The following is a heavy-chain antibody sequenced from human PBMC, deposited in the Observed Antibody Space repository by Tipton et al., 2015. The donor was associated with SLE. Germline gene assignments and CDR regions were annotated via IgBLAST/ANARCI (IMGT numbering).Heavy chain of an antibody. CDR3: ARGREAGNYDGSYYMDV. CDR2: INRDSGGT. V-gene: IGHV1-2*02. Sequence: QLVQSGAEVKKPGASVEVSCKASGYTLSDYHLHWVRQAPGQGLEWMGWINRDSGGTTYAQKFQGRVSMTRDTSISTAYMQLSRLSPDVTAVYYFARGREAGNYDGSYYMDVWGKGTAVSVSS. CDR1: GYTLSDYH. J-gene: IGHJ6*03. D-gene: IGHD4-23*01.